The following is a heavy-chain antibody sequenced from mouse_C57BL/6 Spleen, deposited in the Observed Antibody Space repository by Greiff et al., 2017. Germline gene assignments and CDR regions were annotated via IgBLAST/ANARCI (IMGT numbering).Heavy chain of an antibody. CDR1: GYSITSGYY. D-gene: IGHD2-1*01. Sequence: VQLKESGPGLVKPSQSLSLTCSVTGYSITSGYYWNWIRQFPGNKLEWMGYISYDGSNNYNPSLKNRISITRDTSKNQFFLKLNSVTTEDTATYYCARDRPGAGKGNYWGQGTTLTVSS. CDR2: ISYDGSN. CDR3: ARDRPGAGKGNY. J-gene: IGHJ2*01. V-gene: IGHV3-6*01.